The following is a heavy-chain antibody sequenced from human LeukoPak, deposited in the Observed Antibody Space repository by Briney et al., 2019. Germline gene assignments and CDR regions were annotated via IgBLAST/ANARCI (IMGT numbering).Heavy chain of an antibody. CDR3: ARHFCDSSGYSTPDDAFDI. Sequence: SETLSLTCSVSGGSISSSSYYWGWIRQPPGKGLEWNGSIYYSASTYYTPSLKSPVTISADTSKNQLSLKLSSVTAADTAVYYCARHFCDSSGYSTPDDAFDIWGQGTMVTVSS. J-gene: IGHJ3*02. D-gene: IGHD3-22*01. CDR1: GGSISSSSYY. V-gene: IGHV4-39*01. CDR2: IYYSAST.